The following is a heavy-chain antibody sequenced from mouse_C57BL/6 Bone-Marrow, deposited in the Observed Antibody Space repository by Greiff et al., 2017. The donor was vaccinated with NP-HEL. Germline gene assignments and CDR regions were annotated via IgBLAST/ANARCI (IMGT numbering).Heavy chain of an antibody. CDR2: IFPGSGST. CDR3: AREWLELTITTGV. Sequence: QVQLKQSGPELVKPGASVKISCKASGYTFTDYYINWVQQRPGQGLEWIGWIFPGSGSTYYNEKFKGKATLTVDKSSSTAYMLLSSLTSEDSAVYFCAREWLELTITTGVWGTGTTVTVSS. V-gene: IGHV1-75*01. D-gene: IGHD1-1*01. CDR1: GYTFTDYY. J-gene: IGHJ1*03.